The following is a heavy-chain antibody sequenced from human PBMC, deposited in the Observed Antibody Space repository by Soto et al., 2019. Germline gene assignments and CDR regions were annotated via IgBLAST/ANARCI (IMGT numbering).Heavy chain of an antibody. CDR2: ISYDGSNK. CDR3: AKEIAARSSWFDP. D-gene: IGHD6-6*01. Sequence: GGSLRLSCAASGFTFSSYGMHWVRQAPGKGLEWVAVISYDGSNKYYADSVKGRFTISRDNSKNTLYLQMNSLRAEDTAVYYRAKEIAARSSWFDPWGQGTLVTVSS. J-gene: IGHJ5*02. V-gene: IGHV3-30*18. CDR1: GFTFSSYG.